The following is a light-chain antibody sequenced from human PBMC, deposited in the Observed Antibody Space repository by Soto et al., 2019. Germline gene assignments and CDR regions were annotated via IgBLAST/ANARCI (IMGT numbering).Light chain of an antibody. J-gene: IGKJ2*01. V-gene: IGKV3-15*01. CDR3: QQYRDWRRT. CDR1: QRLHGS. Sequence: EIVMTQSPATLSVSPGERVTLSCRASQRLHGSLLWFQKKSGQPPRLLIYGATARVAGVPVRFSGSGGGTEFTLTISSLQSEDFASYFCQQYRDWRRTFGQGTKVEMK. CDR2: GAT.